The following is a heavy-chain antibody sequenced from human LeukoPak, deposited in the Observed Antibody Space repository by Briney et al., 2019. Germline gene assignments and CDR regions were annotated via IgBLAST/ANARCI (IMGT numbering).Heavy chain of an antibody. CDR2: IGIDSGNT. Sequence: QTGGSLRLSCTASGFPFIEYSMNWVRQAPGKGLEWISYIGIDSGNTKYADSVRGRFTISADKAKNSLYPQMNSLRVEDTAVYYCARDHNYAFDNWGQGTLVSVAS. V-gene: IGHV3-48*01. CDR1: GFPFIEYS. J-gene: IGHJ4*02. D-gene: IGHD1-1*01. CDR3: ARDHNYAFDN.